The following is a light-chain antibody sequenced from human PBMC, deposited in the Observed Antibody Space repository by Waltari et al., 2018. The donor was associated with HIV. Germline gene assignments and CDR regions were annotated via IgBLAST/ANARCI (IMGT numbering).Light chain of an antibody. Sequence: EIVLTQSPGTLSLSPVERATLSCRASQSVSSNSLAWYQQRPGQPPRFLIYGASSRAIGIPDRFSGSGSGTDFTLTISRLEPEDFAVYYCQHYGSSPWTFGQGTKVEIK. CDR3: QHYGSSPWT. J-gene: IGKJ1*01. CDR1: QSVSSNS. CDR2: GAS. V-gene: IGKV3-20*01.